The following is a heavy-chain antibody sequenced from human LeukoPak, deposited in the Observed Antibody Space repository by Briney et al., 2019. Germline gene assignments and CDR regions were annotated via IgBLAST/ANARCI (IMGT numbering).Heavy chain of an antibody. J-gene: IGHJ5*02. D-gene: IGHD3-10*01. CDR1: GFTFSNYW. Sequence: GGSLRLSCAASGFTFSNYWMHWVRQAPGKGLVWVSRINSDGSSTSYADSVKGRFTISRGNAKNTVHLQMNSLRAEDTAVYYCAKVGSGSYPWGQGTLVTVSS. CDR2: INSDGSST. V-gene: IGHV3-74*01. CDR3: AKVGSGSYP.